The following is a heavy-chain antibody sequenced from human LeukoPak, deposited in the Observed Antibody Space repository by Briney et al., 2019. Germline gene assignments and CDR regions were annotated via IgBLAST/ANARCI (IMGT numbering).Heavy chain of an antibody. D-gene: IGHD3-3*01. Sequence: SQTLSLTCTVSGGSISSGDYYWSWIRQPPGKGLEWIGEINHSGSTNYNPSLKSRVTISVDTSKNQFSLKLSSVTAADTAVYYCARGNSAYYDFWSGYHLDYWGQGTLVTVSS. J-gene: IGHJ4*02. V-gene: IGHV4-30-4*01. CDR1: GGSISSGDYY. CDR2: INHSGST. CDR3: ARGNSAYYDFWSGYHLDY.